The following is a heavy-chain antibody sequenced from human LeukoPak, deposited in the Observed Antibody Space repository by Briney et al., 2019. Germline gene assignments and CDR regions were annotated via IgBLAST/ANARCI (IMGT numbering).Heavy chain of an antibody. V-gene: IGHV3-30*18. CDR1: GFTFSSYG. CDR3: AKGNSSSWTYDY. Sequence: GGSLRLSCAASGFTFSSYGMHWVRQAPGKGLEWVAVISYDGSNKHYADSVKGRFTISRDNSKNTLCLQMNSLRAEDTAVYYCAKGNSSSWTYDYWGQGTLVTVSS. CDR2: ISYDGSNK. J-gene: IGHJ4*02. D-gene: IGHD6-13*01.